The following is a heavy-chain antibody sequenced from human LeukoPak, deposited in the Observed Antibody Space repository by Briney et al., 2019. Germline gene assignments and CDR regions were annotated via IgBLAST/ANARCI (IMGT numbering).Heavy chain of an antibody. CDR1: VFAFRNAW. CDR3: TTDPFDYGDYYYDIDV. J-gene: IGHJ6*02. D-gene: IGHD3-16*01. V-gene: IGHV3-15*07. CDR2: IKTKTHGGTT. Sequence: GGSLRLSCRASVFAFRNAWMNWVRQAPGKGLEWVCRIKTKTHGGTTDYAAPVKGRFTISRDDSEKTLYLQMNSLKTEDTAIYYCTTDPFDYGDYYYDIDVWGQGTAVTVSS.